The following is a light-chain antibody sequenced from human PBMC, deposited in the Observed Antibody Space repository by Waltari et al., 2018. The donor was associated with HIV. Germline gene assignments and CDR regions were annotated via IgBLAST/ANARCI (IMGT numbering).Light chain of an antibody. J-gene: IGKJ4*01. Sequence: DIVMTQSPDSLPVSLGERATINCTSSRSILYSSDNRSYLAWYQQKPRQPPRLLISWASTRESGVPDRFSGSGSGTDFALTISRLQAEDVAVYHCQQYLRSPPTFGGGTKVEIK. CDR1: RSILYSSDNRSY. CDR3: QQYLRSPPT. CDR2: WAS. V-gene: IGKV4-1*01.